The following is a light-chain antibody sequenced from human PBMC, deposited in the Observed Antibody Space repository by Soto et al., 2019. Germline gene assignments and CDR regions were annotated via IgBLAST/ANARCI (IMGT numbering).Light chain of an antibody. CDR2: DVS. V-gene: IGLV2-14*03. Sequence: QSALTQPASVSGSPGQSITISCTGTSNDVGGYNYVSWNQQHPGKAPKLMIYDVSNRPSGVSNRFSGSKSANTASLTISGLQTEDESDYYCSSYTGSSTYVFGTGTKLTVL. CDR1: SNDVGGYNY. J-gene: IGLJ1*01. CDR3: SSYTGSSTYV.